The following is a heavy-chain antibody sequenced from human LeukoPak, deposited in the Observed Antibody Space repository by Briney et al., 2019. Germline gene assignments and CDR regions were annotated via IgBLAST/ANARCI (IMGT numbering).Heavy chain of an antibody. CDR3: AKDGGTHGEYYSYYMDV. CDR1: GFTFSTYG. CDR2: IRYDGSNK. J-gene: IGHJ6*03. Sequence: PGGSLRLSCAASGFTFSTYGMHWVRQAPGKGLEWVACIRYDGSNKYADSVKGRFTISRDNSKNTLFLQMNSLRAEDTAVYYCAKDGGTHGEYYSYYMDVWGKGTTVTVSS. D-gene: IGHD2-15*01. V-gene: IGHV3-30*02.